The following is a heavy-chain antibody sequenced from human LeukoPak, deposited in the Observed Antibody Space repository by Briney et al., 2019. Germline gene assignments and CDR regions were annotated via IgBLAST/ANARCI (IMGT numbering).Heavy chain of an antibody. CDR3: AKDPVGYAPVYAFDI. Sequence: GGSLRLSCAASGFTFSSYWMHWVRQAPGKGLVWVSRINTDGSSTSYADSVKGRFTISRDNSKNTLYLQMNSLRAEDTAVYYCAKDPVGYAPVYAFDIWGQGTMVTVSS. CDR2: INTDGSST. CDR1: GFTFSSYW. J-gene: IGHJ3*02. V-gene: IGHV3-74*01. D-gene: IGHD5-12*01.